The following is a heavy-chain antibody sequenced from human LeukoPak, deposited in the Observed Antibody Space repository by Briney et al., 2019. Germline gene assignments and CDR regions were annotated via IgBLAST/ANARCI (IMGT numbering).Heavy chain of an antibody. D-gene: IGHD3-10*01. CDR3: ARANYYGSGSYYVY. CDR2: IYSGGST. J-gene: IGHJ4*02. Sequence: GGSLRLSCVASGFTVSSNYMSWVRQAPGKGLEWVSVIYSGGSTYYADSVKGRFTISRDISKNTLYLQMNSLRVEDTALYYCARANYYGSGSYYVYWGQGTLVTVSS. CDR1: GFTVSSNY. V-gene: IGHV3-53*01.